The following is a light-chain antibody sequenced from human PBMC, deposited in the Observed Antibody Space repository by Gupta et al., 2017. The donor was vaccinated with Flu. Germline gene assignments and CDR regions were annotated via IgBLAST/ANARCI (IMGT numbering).Light chain of an antibody. CDR2: GNN. CDR3: EAWDDSLSGHVV. J-gene: IGLJ2*01. CDR1: DSNIGSNT. V-gene: IGLV1-44*01. Sequence: QSVLTQPPSASGTPGQRVTISCSGSDSNIGSNTVNWYQQLPGTAPNLLIYGNNKRHSGVPDRFSGSKSGTSASLAISGLQSEDEADYYCEAWDDSLSGHVVFGGGTKLTVL.